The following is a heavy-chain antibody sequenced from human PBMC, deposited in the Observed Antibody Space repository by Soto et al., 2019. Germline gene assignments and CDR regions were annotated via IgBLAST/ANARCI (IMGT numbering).Heavy chain of an antibody. CDR1: GFTFSSYA. V-gene: IGHV3-23*01. D-gene: IGHD2-2*01. J-gene: IGHJ4*02. CDR2: ISGSGGST. CDR3: AKGGGYCSSTSCYSPFDY. Sequence: ESGGGLVQPGGSLRLSCAASGFTFSSYAMSWVRQAPGKGLEWVSAISGSGGSTYYADSVKGRFTISRDNSKNTLYLQMNSLRAEDTAVYYCAKGGGYCSSTSCYSPFDYWGQGTLVTVSS.